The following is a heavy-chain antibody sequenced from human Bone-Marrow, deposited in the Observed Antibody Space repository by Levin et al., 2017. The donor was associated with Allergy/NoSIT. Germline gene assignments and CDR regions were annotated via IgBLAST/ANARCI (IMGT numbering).Heavy chain of an antibody. V-gene: IGHV3-15*01. J-gene: IGHJ4*02. CDR2: IKTNTEGGAT. D-gene: IGHD3-10*01. CDR3: ATERGYSGSKIFDY. Sequence: GGSLRLSCAASGFIFTQASMSWVRQAPGKGLEWVGRIKTNTEGGATDSAAPVKGRFTISRDDSKNTLYLQMNSLKTEDTALYYCATERGYSGSKIFDYWGQGTLVTVSA. CDR1: GFIFTQAS.